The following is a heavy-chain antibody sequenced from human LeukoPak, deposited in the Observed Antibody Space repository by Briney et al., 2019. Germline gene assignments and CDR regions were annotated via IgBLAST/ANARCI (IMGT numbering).Heavy chain of an antibody. CDR1: GFTFSSYG. V-gene: IGHV3-30*02. Sequence: GGSLRLSCAASGFTFSSYGMHWVRQAPGKGLEWVAFIRYDGSNKYYADSVKGRFTISRDNSKNTLYLQMNSLRAEDTAVYYCARVTGYMIEDYFDYWGQGTLVTVSS. J-gene: IGHJ4*02. D-gene: IGHD3-22*01. CDR3: ARVTGYMIEDYFDY. CDR2: IRYDGSNK.